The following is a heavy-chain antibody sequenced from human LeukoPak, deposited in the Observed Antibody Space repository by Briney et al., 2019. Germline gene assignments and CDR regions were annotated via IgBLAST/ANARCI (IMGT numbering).Heavy chain of an antibody. J-gene: IGHJ4*02. CDR2: IYYSGST. V-gene: IGHV4-59*12. Sequence: SETLSLTCTVSGGSISSYYWSWIRQPPGKGLEWIGYIYYSGSTNYNPSLKSRVTISVDTSKNQFSLKLSSVTAADTAVYYCARDPVDTAMNFDYWGQGTLVTVSS. D-gene: IGHD5-18*01. CDR3: ARDPVDTAMNFDY. CDR1: GGSISSYY.